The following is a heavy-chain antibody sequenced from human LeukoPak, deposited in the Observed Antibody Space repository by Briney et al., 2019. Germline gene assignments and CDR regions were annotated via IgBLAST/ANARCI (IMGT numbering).Heavy chain of an antibody. CDR1: GYSITELS. D-gene: IGHD3-9*01. CDR3: ATGTHYDLLPF. V-gene: IGHV1-24*01. CDR2: FDPGSGEI. Sequence: ASVKVSCKVSGYSITELSTHWVRQAPGKGLEWMGGFDPGSGEIIYEQKFQDRVTMTEDTSTDTAYMGLSSLRSEDTALYYCATGTHYDLLPFWGQGILVTVSS. J-gene: IGHJ4*02.